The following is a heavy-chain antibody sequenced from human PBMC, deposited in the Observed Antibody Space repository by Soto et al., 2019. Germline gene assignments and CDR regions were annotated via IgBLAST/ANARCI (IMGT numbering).Heavy chain of an antibody. CDR2: IYYSGST. D-gene: IGHD3-16*01. CDR3: AGGTYPYYYHGLDV. J-gene: IGHJ6*02. Sequence: PSETLSLTCTVSGGSISSFYWSWIRQPPGKGLEWIGYIYYSGSTNYNPSLKSRVTISVDTSKSQFSLNLSSVTAADTAVYYCAGGTYPYYYHGLDVWGQGATVTVSS. CDR1: GGSISSFY. V-gene: IGHV4-59*01.